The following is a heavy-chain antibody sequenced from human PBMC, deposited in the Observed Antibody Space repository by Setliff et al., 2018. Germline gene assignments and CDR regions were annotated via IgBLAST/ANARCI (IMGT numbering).Heavy chain of an antibody. CDR2: ISSSSSYI. Sequence: PGGSLRLSCAASGFTVSSNYMSWVRQAPGKGLEWVSYISSSSSYIYYADSVKGRLTISRDNAKKSLYLQMNSLRAEDTAVYYCARDHVYGSQYYYYYYGMDVWGQGTTVTVSS. V-gene: IGHV3-21*05. J-gene: IGHJ6*02. CDR3: ARDHVYGSQYYYYYYGMDV. CDR1: GFTVSSNY. D-gene: IGHD3-10*01.